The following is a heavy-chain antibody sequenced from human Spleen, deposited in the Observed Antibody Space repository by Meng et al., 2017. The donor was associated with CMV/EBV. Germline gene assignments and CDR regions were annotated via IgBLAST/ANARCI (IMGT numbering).Heavy chain of an antibody. D-gene: IGHD3-3*01. CDR3: ARLLEWPFPFDS. Sequence: CTVSGGYINSGDYYWSWVRQPPGKGLEWIGYIYYSGSTYYNPSLKSRVSISVDTSKNQFSLKLSSVTAADTAVYFCARLLEWPFPFDSWGQGTLVTVSS. CDR1: GGYINSGDYY. CDR2: IYYSGST. V-gene: IGHV4-30-4*01. J-gene: IGHJ4*02.